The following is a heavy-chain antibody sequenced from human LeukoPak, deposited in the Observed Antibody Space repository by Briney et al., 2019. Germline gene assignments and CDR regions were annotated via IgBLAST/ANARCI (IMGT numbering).Heavy chain of an antibody. J-gene: IGHJ4*02. Sequence: GGSLRLSCAASGFTVSSNYMSWVRQAPGKGLEWVSIIYSGDSTYYADSVKGRFTISRDNSKNTLYLQMNSLRAEDTAVYYCVRGRGNDSGYFDYWGQGTLVTVSS. CDR1: GFTVSSNY. CDR3: VRGRGNDSGYFDY. V-gene: IGHV3-53*01. CDR2: IYSGDST. D-gene: IGHD1-1*01.